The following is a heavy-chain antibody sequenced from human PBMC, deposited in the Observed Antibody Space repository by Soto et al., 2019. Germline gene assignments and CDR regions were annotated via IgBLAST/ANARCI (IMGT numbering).Heavy chain of an antibody. V-gene: IGHV2-5*01. CDR3: APSFLLLWFGAIDY. Sequence: QITLKESGPTLVKPTQTLTLTCTCSGFSLSTSGVGVGWIRQPPGKALEWLALIYWNDDKRYSTSLKSRLTIPTDTSKHEVVLTMTNMDPVDTATYYCAPSFLLLWFGAIDYWGQGTLVTVSS. CDR2: IYWNDDK. CDR1: GFSLSTSGVG. D-gene: IGHD3-10*01. J-gene: IGHJ4*02.